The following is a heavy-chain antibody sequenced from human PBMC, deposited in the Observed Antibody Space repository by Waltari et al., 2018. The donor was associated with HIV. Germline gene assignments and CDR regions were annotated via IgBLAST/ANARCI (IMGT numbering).Heavy chain of an antibody. D-gene: IGHD3-3*01. CDR1: GGSFRGYY. CDR3: ARGARSGSDYFDY. CDR2: IYHSGCT. J-gene: IGHJ4*02. V-gene: IGHV4-34*01. Sequence: QVQLQQRGADLLKPSETLSLICAVTGGSFRGYYWSWIHQPPGRGLEWIGDIYHSGCTDDNPSLKSRVTLSVDTSKTQFSLRLTSVTAADTAVYYCARGARSGSDYFDYWGQGTVVTVSS.